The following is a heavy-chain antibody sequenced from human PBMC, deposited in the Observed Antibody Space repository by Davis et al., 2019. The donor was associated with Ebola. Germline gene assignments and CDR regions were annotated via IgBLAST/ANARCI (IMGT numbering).Heavy chain of an antibody. CDR3: AREADYYDSSGYSHYFDY. J-gene: IGHJ4*02. CDR2: ISSSSSYI. Sequence: PGGSLRLSCAASGFTFSRYTMNWVRQAPGKGLEWVSSISSSSSYIYYADSVKGRFTIARDNAKNPLYLQMNSLRAEETVVYYCAREADYYDSSGYSHYFDYWGQGTLVTVSS. CDR1: GFTFSRYT. D-gene: IGHD3-22*01. V-gene: IGHV3-21*01.